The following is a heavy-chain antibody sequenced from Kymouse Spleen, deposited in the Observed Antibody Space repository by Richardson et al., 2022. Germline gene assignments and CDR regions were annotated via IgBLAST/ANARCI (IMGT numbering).Heavy chain of an antibody. CDR1: GGSFSGYY. D-gene: IGHD2-2*02. V-gene: IGHV4-34*01. CDR3: ARERVCSSTSCYPHYYYGMDV. CDR2: INHSGST. J-gene: IGHJ6*02. Sequence: QVQLQQWGAGLLKPSETLSLTCAVYGGSFSGYYWSWIRQPPGKGLEWIGEINHSGSTNYNPSLKSRVTISVDTSKNQFSLKLSSVTAADTAVYYCARERVCSSTSCYPHYYYGMDVWGQGTTVTVSS.